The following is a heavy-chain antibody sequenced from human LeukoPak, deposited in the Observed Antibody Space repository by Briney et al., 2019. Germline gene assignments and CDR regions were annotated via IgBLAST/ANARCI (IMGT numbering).Heavy chain of an antibody. Sequence: SETLSLTCTVSGGSISSGGYYWSWIRQHPGEGLEWIGYIYYSGSTYYNPSLKSRVTISVDTSKNQFSLKLSSVTAADTAVYYCARERDSSGYYFDYWGQGTLVTVSS. CDR1: GGSISSGGYY. CDR2: IYYSGST. J-gene: IGHJ4*02. D-gene: IGHD3-22*01. CDR3: ARERDSSGYYFDY. V-gene: IGHV4-31*03.